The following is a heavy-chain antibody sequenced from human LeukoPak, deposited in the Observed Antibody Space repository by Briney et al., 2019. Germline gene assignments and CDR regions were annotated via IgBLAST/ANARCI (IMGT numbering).Heavy chain of an antibody. CDR1: GFTFSDYY. CDR3: ARGTAKGVYGDYWFDP. Sequence: PGGSLRLSCAASGFTFSDYYMSWVRQAPGKGLEWVSVIYSGGSTYYADSVKGRFTISRDNSKNTLYLQMNSLRAEDTAVYYCARGTAKGVYGDYWFDPWGQGTLVTVSS. J-gene: IGHJ5*02. CDR2: IYSGGST. D-gene: IGHD4-17*01. V-gene: IGHV3-66*01.